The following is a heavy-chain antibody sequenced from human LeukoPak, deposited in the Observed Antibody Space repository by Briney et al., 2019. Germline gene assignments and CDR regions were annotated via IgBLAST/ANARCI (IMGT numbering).Heavy chain of an antibody. CDR1: GGSINTGAYY. CDR2: IYYSGDT. J-gene: IGHJ3*02. Sequence: SQTLSLTCAVSGGSINTGAYYWSWIRQHPEKGLEWIGYIYYSGDTLYNPSLKRRVIVSLDMSKNQFSLRLNSVTAADTAVYYCAREGQGNAFDIWGQGTMVTVSS. V-gene: IGHV4-31*02. CDR3: AREGQGNAFDI.